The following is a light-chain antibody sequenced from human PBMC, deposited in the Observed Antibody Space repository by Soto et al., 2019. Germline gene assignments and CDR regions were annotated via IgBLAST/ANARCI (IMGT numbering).Light chain of an antibody. CDR3: QQYGSRALT. V-gene: IGKV3-20*01. CDR2: DAS. J-gene: IGKJ4*01. Sequence: EIVLTQSPGTLSLSPGESATLSCRASQSLTNTYLAWYQQKPGQAPRLLISDASDRATGIPDRFSGSGSGTDFTLTISRLQPEYFAVYYCQQYGSRALTFGGGTKVEIK. CDR1: QSLTNTY.